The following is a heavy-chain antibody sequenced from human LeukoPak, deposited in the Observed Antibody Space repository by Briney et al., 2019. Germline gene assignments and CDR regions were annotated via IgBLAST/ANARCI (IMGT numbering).Heavy chain of an antibody. CDR2: IYYSGST. V-gene: IGHV4-59*12. CDR1: GGSISNKY. J-gene: IGHJ6*03. CDR3: ARVWYYGSGTNSDLYYYYYMDV. D-gene: IGHD3-10*01. Sequence: SETLSLTCTVSGGSISNKYWSWIRQPPGKGLEWIGYIYYSGSTNYNPPLKSRVTILVDTSKNQFSLKLSAVTAADTAVYYCARVWYYGSGTNSDLYYYYYMDVWGRGTTVTVSS.